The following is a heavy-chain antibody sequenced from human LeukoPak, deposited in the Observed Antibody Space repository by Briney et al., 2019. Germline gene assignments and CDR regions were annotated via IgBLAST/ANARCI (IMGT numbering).Heavy chain of an antibody. V-gene: IGHV4-34*01. J-gene: IGHJ5*02. CDR2: INYSGST. Sequence: SETLSLTCAVYGGSFSGYYWSWIRQPPGKGLEWIGEINYSGSTNYNPSLKSRVTISVDTSKNQFSLKLSSVTAADTAVYYCARGTCRTRLDPWGQGTLVTVSS. CDR3: ARGTCRTRLDP. D-gene: IGHD1-14*01. CDR1: GGSFSGYY.